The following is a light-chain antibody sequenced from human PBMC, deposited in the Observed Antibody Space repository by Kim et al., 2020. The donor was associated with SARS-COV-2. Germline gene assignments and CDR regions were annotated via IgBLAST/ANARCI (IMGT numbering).Light chain of an antibody. CDR3: QQRSNWPPIT. CDR2: DAS. Sequence: SPGENAALSCSAGQRVSSYLAWYQQKPGQAPRLLIFDASNRATGIPARFSGSGSGTDFTLTISSLEPEDFAVYYCQQRSNWPPITFGQGTRLEIK. J-gene: IGKJ5*01. CDR1: QRVSSY. V-gene: IGKV3-11*01.